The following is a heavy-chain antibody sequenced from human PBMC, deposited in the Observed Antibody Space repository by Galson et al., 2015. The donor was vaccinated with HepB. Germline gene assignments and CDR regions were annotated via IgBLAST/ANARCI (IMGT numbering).Heavy chain of an antibody. D-gene: IGHD3-10*01. CDR3: ARSAGWFDP. J-gene: IGHJ5*02. CDR2: ISSDGVRK. V-gene: IGHV3-11*01. Sequence: SLRLSCAASGFTFSEFYMSWIRQVPGKGPEWVPDISSDGVRKNYADSVKGRFTISRDNAKKSLSLQMNSLRVEDTGVYYCARSAGWFDPWGQGTLVTVSS. CDR1: GFTFSEFY.